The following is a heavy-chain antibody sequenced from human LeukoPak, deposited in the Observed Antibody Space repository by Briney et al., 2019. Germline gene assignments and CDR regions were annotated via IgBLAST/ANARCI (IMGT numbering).Heavy chain of an antibody. CDR2: IYTSGST. D-gene: IGHD2-2*01. Sequence: SETLSLTCTVSGGSISSYYWSWVRQPAGKGLEWIGRIYTSGSTNYNPSLKSRVTMSVDTSKNQFSLKLSPVTAADKAVYYCACSSPKAPHCSSTSCKNYYYYYYMDVWGKGTTVTVSS. CDR1: GGSISSYY. J-gene: IGHJ6*03. V-gene: IGHV4-4*07. CDR3: ACSSPKAPHCSSTSCKNYYYYYYMDV.